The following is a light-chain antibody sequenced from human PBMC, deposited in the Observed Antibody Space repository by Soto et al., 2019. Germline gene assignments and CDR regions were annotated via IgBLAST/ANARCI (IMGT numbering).Light chain of an antibody. Sequence: EIVLTQSPGTLSLSPGERATLSCRASQSIFNNYLAWYQQKPGQPPRLLFYGASTRATGIPDRFGGTGSGTDFTLTISSLEPDDFAVYYCQQYGSSPPWTFGQGTKVEIK. CDR3: QQYGSSPPWT. CDR2: GAS. J-gene: IGKJ1*01. V-gene: IGKV3-20*01. CDR1: QSIFNNY.